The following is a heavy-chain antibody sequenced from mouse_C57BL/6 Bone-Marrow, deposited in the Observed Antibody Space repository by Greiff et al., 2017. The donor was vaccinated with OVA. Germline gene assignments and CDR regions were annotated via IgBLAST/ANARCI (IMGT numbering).Heavy chain of an antibody. D-gene: IGHD2-1*01. J-gene: IGHJ3*01. CDR2: IYPRSGNT. CDR1: GYTFTSYG. CDR3: ARALHIYYGAY. V-gene: IGHV1-81*01. Sequence: VQLQESGAELARPGASVKLSCKASGYTFTSYGISWVKQRTGQGLEWIGEIYPRSGNTYYNEKFKGKATLTADKSSSTAYMELRSLTSEDSAVYFCARALHIYYGAYWGQGTLVTVSA.